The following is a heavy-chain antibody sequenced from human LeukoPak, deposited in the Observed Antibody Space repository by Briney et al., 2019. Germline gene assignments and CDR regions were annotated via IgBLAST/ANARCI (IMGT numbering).Heavy chain of an antibody. CDR2: IYSSGST. Sequence: KPSETLSLTCTVSGGSISSYYWSWIRQPPGKGLEWIGYIYSSGSTSYNPSLKSRVTMSIDTSKNQFSLKVKSVTAADTAVCYCARESNGDYSDYWGQGTLVTVSS. J-gene: IGHJ4*02. CDR3: ARESNGDYSDY. CDR1: GGSISSYY. D-gene: IGHD4-17*01. V-gene: IGHV4-59*01.